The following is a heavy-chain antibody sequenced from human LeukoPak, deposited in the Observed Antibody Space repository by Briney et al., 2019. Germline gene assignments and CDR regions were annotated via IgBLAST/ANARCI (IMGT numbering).Heavy chain of an antibody. CDR2: ISYDGSNK. Sequence: GSLRLSCAASGFTFSSYAMHWVRQAPGKGLEWVAVISYDGSNKYYADSVKGRFTISRDNSKNTLYLQMNSLRAEDTAVYYCADSGSYFPAGAFDIWGQGTMVTVSS. CDR1: GFTFSSYA. J-gene: IGHJ3*02. CDR3: ADSGSYFPAGAFDI. D-gene: IGHD1-26*01. V-gene: IGHV3-30-3*01.